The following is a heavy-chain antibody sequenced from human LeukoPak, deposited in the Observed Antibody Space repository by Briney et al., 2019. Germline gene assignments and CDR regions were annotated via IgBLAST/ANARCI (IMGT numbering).Heavy chain of an antibody. D-gene: IGHD3-16*01. CDR1: GYTFTSFG. Sequence: ASVKVSCKASGYTFTSFGFSWVRQAPGQGPEWMGWISTYNDNTNYAQNFEDRVTMTTDTSTNTAYMELESLRSDDTAVYFCARVKEGGIMYYFDYWGQGTLVTVSS. CDR2: ISTYNDNT. J-gene: IGHJ4*02. V-gene: IGHV1-18*01. CDR3: ARVKEGGIMYYFDY.